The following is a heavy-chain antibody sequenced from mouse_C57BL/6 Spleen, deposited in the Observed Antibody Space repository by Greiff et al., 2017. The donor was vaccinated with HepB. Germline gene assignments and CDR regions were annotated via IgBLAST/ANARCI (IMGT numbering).Heavy chain of an antibody. D-gene: IGHD1-1*01. CDR2: IHPSDSDT. J-gene: IGHJ4*01. CDR3: AVWDYYGSSYPYYYAMDY. CDR1: GYTFTSYW. V-gene: IGHV1-74*01. Sequence: VQLQQPGAELVKPGASVKVSCKASGYTFTSYWMHWVKQRPGQGLEWIGRIHPSDSDTNYNQKFKGKATLTVDKSSSPAYMQLSRLTSEDSAVYYCAVWDYYGSSYPYYYAMDYWGQGTSVTVSS.